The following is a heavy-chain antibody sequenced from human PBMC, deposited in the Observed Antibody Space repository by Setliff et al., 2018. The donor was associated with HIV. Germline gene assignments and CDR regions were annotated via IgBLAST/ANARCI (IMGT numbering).Heavy chain of an antibody. Sequence: GESLTISCKGSGYSFTNYWIGWVRQMPGKGLEWVGIIYPGDSDTRYSPSFQGQVTISVDKSINTAYLQWNSLKASDTAMYYCARGLCYYDSCGYYYNYWGQGTLVTVSS. D-gene: IGHD3-22*01. J-gene: IGHJ4*02. CDR1: GYSFTNYW. CDR2: IYPGDSDT. CDR3: ARGLCYYDSCGYYYNY. V-gene: IGHV5-51*01.